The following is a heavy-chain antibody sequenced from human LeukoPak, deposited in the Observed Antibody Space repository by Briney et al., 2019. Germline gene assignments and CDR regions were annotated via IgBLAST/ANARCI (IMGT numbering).Heavy chain of an antibody. J-gene: IGHJ4*02. V-gene: IGHV3-21*01. CDR2: ISGSSTYI. D-gene: IGHD6-19*01. CDR1: GFTFSSCY. CDR3: ARDQWQWLGHFDY. Sequence: GGSLRLSCAASGFTFSSCYMNWVRRAPGKGLEWVSSISGSSTYIYYADSVKGRFTISRDNAKNSLFLQMNSLRAEDTAVYYCARDQWQWLGHFDYWGQGTLVTVSS.